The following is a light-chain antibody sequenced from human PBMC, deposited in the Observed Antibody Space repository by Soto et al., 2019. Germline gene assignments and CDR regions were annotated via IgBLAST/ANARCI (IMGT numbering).Light chain of an antibody. CDR2: DVS. Sequence: QSVLTQPASVSGSPGQSITISCTGTSSDVGGYNYVSWYQQHPGKAPKLMIYDVSQRPSGVPNRFSGSKSGNTASLTVSGLQAEDEADYYCSSYAGSNNYVFGTGTKVTVL. V-gene: IGLV2-8*01. CDR3: SSYAGSNNYV. J-gene: IGLJ1*01. CDR1: SSDVGGYNY.